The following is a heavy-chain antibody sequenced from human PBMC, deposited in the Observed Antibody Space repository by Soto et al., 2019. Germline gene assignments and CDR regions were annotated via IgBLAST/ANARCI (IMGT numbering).Heavy chain of an antibody. CDR1: GGTFSSRA. CDR2: IIPVFGRV. CDR3: ANARGGTFLGYHGMDI. V-gene: IGHV1-69*01. J-gene: IGHJ6*02. D-gene: IGHD3-16*01. Sequence: QVQLVQSGPEVKKTGTSVKVSCKASGGTFSSRAISWVRQAPGQGLEWMGGIIPVFGRVNYAEKFQDRVTITADESTGTVYMELSSRRSEDTALYYCANARGGTFLGYHGMDIWGQGTTVSVSS.